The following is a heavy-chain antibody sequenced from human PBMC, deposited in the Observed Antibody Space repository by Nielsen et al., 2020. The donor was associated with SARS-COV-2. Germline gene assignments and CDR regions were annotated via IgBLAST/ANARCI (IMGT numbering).Heavy chain of an antibody. V-gene: IGHV5-51*01. CDR1: GYSFATSW. D-gene: IGHD4-17*01. J-gene: IGHJ5*02. CDR2: IYPGDSDT. CDR3: ARRTGYGDYAWFDP. Sequence: GESLKISCKGSGYSFATSWIGWVRQMPGKGLEWMGIIYPGDSDTKYSPSFQGQVTISADKSTGIAYLQWSSLKASDSATYYCARRTGYGDYAWFDPWGQGTQVTVSS.